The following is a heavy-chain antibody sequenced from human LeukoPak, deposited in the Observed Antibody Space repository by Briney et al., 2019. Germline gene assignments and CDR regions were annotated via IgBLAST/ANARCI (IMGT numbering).Heavy chain of an antibody. J-gene: IGHJ4*02. CDR3: AKEGGTPSYYYDSSGYYMIDY. CDR2: IWYDGSNK. D-gene: IGHD3-22*01. CDR1: GFTFSSYG. V-gene: IGHV3-33*06. Sequence: GGSLRLSCAASGFTFSSYGMHWVRQAPGKGLEWVAVIWYDGSNKYYADSVKGRFTISRDNSKNTLYLQMNSLRAEDTAVYYCAKEGGTPSYYYDSSGYYMIDYWGQGTLVTVSS.